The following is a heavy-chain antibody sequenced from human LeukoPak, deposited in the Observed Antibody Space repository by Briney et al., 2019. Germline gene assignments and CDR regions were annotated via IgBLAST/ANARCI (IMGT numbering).Heavy chain of an antibody. V-gene: IGHV3-15*01. CDR2: IKTIREGGTT. J-gene: IGHJ4*02. CDR1: GFTFSIYS. D-gene: IGHD2-15*01. CDR3: TTELRWELPTMDLR. Sequence: PGGSLRLSCAASGFTFSIYSMNWVRQAPGKGLEWVGRIKTIREGGTTDYAAPVKGRFTISRDDSKNTLDLQMNSLKPEDTGVYYCTTELRWELPTMDLRWGQGTLVTVSS.